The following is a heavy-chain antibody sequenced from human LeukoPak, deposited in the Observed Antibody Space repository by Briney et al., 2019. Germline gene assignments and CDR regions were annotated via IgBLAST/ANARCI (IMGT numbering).Heavy chain of an antibody. CDR2: IYYTGNT. V-gene: IGHV4-59*01. CDR1: GFNFGSYS. CDR3: ARDRLQLQS. Sequence: PGGSLRLSCAASGFNFGSYSMTWVRQAPGKGLEWIGYIYYTGNTNYNPSLKSRVTISVDTSKNQFSLKLSSVTAADTAVYYCARDRLQLQSWGQGTLVTVSS. D-gene: IGHD5-24*01. J-gene: IGHJ5*02.